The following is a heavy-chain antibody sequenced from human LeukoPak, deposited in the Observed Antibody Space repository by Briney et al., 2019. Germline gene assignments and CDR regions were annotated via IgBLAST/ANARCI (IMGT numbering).Heavy chain of an antibody. CDR2: IYYSGST. CDR1: GVSISSYY. Sequence: PSETLSLTCTVSGVSISSYYWTWSRQSAGKVLEWIGSIYYSGSTYYNPSLKSRVTISVDTSKNQFSLKLSSVTAADTAVYYCAKDTSYYYYMDVWGKGTTVTVSS. D-gene: IGHD1-1*01. CDR3: AKDTSYYYYMDV. V-gene: IGHV4-4*07. J-gene: IGHJ6*03.